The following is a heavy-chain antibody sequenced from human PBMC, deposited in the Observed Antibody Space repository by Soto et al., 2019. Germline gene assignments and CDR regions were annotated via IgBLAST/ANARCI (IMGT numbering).Heavy chain of an antibody. Sequence: GGSLRLSCAASGFTFSSYAVHWVRQAPGKGLEWVAVISYDGSNKYYADSVKGRFTISRDNSKNTLYLQMNSLRAEDTAVYYCARAGKCSGGSCYGGYYYYGMDVWGQGTTVTVSS. CDR1: GFTFSSYA. J-gene: IGHJ6*02. CDR3: ARAGKCSGGSCYGGYYYYGMDV. V-gene: IGHV3-30-3*01. CDR2: ISYDGSNK. D-gene: IGHD2-15*01.